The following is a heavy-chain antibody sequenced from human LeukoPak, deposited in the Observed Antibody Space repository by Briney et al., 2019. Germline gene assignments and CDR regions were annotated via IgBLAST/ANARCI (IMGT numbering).Heavy chain of an antibody. V-gene: IGHV1-69*05. Sequence: GASVKVSCKASGGTFSGYAISWVRQAPGQGLEWMGGIIPIFGTANYAQKFQGRVTITTDESTSTAYMELSSLRSEDTAVYYCAQNSNYGEPTYYYYYMDVWGKGTTVTVSS. CDR2: IIPIFGTA. D-gene: IGHD4-17*01. CDR1: GGTFSGYA. J-gene: IGHJ6*03. CDR3: AQNSNYGEPTYYYYYMDV.